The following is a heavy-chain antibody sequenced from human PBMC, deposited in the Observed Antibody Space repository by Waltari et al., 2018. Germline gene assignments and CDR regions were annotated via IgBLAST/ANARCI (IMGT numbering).Heavy chain of an antibody. D-gene: IGHD3-3*01. V-gene: IGHV1-2*02. CDR3: ARDGGKMFGVLSPFDH. J-gene: IGHJ4*02. CDR2: IQPYYSDT. Sequence: HWVRQGPGKGLEWMGWIQPYYSDTNYAHTVPGRVTMTRDKSISTAYMELSRLGSDDTAVYYCARDGGKMFGVLSPFDHWGQGSLVTVSS.